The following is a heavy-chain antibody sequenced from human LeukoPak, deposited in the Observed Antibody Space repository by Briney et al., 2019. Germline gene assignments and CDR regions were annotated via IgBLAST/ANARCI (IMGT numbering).Heavy chain of an antibody. V-gene: IGHV3-48*04. D-gene: IGHD3-10*01. CDR1: GFTFGDYA. CDR3: ARGANYYGSGSYLAFDI. CDR2: ISSSSSTI. J-gene: IGHJ3*02. Sequence: GGSLRLSCTASGFTFGDYAMSWVRQAPGKGLEWVSYISSSSSTIYYADSVKGRFTISRDNAKNSLYLQMNSLRAEDTAVYYCARGANYYGSGSYLAFDIWGQGTMVTVSS.